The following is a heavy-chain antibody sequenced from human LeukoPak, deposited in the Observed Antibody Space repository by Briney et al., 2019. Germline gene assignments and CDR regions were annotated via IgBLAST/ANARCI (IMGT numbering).Heavy chain of an antibody. V-gene: IGHV4-61*02. J-gene: IGHJ4*02. CDR2: IYTSGST. CDR1: GGSISSGSYY. D-gene: IGHD2-15*01. Sequence: SETLSLTCTVSGGSISSGSYYWSWIRQPAGKGLEWIGRIYTSGSTNYNPSLKSRVTISVDTSKNRFSLKLSSVTAADTAVYYCAVEYCSGGSCFIDYWGQGTLVTVSS. CDR3: AVEYCSGGSCFIDY.